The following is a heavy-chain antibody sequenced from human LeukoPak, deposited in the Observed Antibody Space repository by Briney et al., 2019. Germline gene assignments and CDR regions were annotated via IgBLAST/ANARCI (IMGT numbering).Heavy chain of an antibody. CDR2: ISSSSSYI. CDR3: ARAVTYYYYYGMDV. Sequence: PGGSLRLSCAASGFTFSSYAMSWVRQAPGKGLEWVSSISSSSSYIYYADSVKGRFTISRDNAKNSLYLQMNSLRAEDTAVYYCARAVTYYYYYGMDVWGQGTTVTVSS. J-gene: IGHJ6*02. CDR1: GFTFSSYA. V-gene: IGHV3-21*01. D-gene: IGHD4-4*01.